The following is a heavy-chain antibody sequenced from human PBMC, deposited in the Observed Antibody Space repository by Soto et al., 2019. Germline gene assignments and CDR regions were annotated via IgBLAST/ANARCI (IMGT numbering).Heavy chain of an antibody. CDR2: ISSSSSTI. Sequence: EVQLVESGGGLVQPGGSLRLSCAASGFTFSSYSMNWVRQAPGKGLEWVSYISSSSSTIYYADSVKGRFTISRDNAKNVLDLQMNSLRAEDTAVYYCARVLGMVRGLIAYWGQGTLVTVSS. CDR3: ARVLGMVRGLIAY. D-gene: IGHD3-10*01. CDR1: GFTFSSYS. V-gene: IGHV3-48*01. J-gene: IGHJ4*02.